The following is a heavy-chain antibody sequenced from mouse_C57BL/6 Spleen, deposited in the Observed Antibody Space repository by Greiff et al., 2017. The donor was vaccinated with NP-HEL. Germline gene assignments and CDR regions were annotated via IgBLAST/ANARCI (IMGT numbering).Heavy chain of an antibody. V-gene: IGHV1-5*01. D-gene: IGHD1-1*01. J-gene: IGHJ4*01. CDR1: GYTFTSYW. CDR3: TGGGDITTDYYAMDY. CDR2: IYPGNGDT. Sequence: EVQLQQSGTVLVRPGASVKMSCKTSGYTFTSYWMHWVKQRPGQGLEWIGAIYPGNGDTSYNQKFKGKAKLTVVKSASTAYMELSSLTNEDSAVYYCTGGGDITTDYYAMDYWGQGTSVTVSS.